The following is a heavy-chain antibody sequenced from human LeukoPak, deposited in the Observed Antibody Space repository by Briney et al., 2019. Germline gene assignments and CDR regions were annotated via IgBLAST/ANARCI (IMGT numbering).Heavy chain of an antibody. CDR1: GFTFSSYG. Sequence: PGGTLRLSCAASGFTFSSYGMSWVRQAPGKGLEWVSAISGSGGSTYYADSVKGRFTISRDDSKNTLYLQMNSLRAEDTAVYYCAKGIARMVRGVDYWGQGTLVTVSS. D-gene: IGHD3-10*01. CDR3: AKGIARMVRGVDY. V-gene: IGHV3-23*01. CDR2: ISGSGGST. J-gene: IGHJ4*02.